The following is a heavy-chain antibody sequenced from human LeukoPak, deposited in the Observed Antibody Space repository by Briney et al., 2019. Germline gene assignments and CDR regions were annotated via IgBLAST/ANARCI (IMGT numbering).Heavy chain of an antibody. CDR3: ARGTPRGSSGYY. D-gene: IGHD1-26*01. V-gene: IGHV1-2*02. J-gene: IGHJ4*02. Sequence: ASVKVSCKASGYTFTGYYMYWVRQAPGQGLEWMGWINPNSGGTNYAQKFQGRVTMTRDTSISTAYMELGRLRSDDTAVYYCARGTPRGSSGYYWGQGTLVTVSS. CDR1: GYTFTGYY. CDR2: INPNSGGT.